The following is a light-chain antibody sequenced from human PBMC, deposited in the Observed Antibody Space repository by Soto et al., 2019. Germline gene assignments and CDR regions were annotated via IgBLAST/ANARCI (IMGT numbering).Light chain of an antibody. CDR3: KQYGSSPQT. Sequence: EIVLTQSPGTLSLSPGERATLTCRASQSVSSSYLGWYQQKLGQAPRLLIYGASSRATGIPDRFSGSGSGTDFTLTISRLEPEDFAVYYCKQYGSSPQTFGQGTKLDIK. V-gene: IGKV3-20*01. J-gene: IGKJ1*01. CDR1: QSVSSSY. CDR2: GAS.